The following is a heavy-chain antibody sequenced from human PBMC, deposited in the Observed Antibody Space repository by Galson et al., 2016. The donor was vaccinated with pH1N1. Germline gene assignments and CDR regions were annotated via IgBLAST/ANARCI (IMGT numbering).Heavy chain of an antibody. Sequence: SVTLSLTCNVSGYSISNGYYWGWVRQPPGKGLERIGSVYHSGHTYYTPSLQSRVTVSVDTSKNQFSLTLTSVTAADTAVYYCARNIGYSRGYYFDFWGQGTLLTVSS. J-gene: IGHJ4*02. D-gene: IGHD2-15*01. CDR2: VYHSGHT. CDR1: GYSISNGYY. V-gene: IGHV4-38-2*02. CDR3: ARNIGYSRGYYFDF.